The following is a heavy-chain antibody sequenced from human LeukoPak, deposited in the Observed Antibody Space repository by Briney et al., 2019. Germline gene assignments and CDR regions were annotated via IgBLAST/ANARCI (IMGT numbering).Heavy chain of an antibody. V-gene: IGHV5-51*01. CDR2: VYPGDYSDT. Sequence: GESLKISCKISGYILTRNWIGWVRQVPGKGLEWMGLVYPGDYSDTKYSPSFQGQVTISADKSISTAYLQWSSLKASDTAMYYCARPHGDSLTLVDYWGQGTLVTVSS. D-gene: IGHD4-17*01. CDR1: GYILTRNW. J-gene: IGHJ4*02. CDR3: ARPHGDSLTLVDY.